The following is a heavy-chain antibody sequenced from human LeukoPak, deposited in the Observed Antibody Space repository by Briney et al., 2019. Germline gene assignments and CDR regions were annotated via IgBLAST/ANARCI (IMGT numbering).Heavy chain of an antibody. V-gene: IGHV1-69*06. D-gene: IGHD3-10*01. CDR1: GGTFSSYA. J-gene: IGHJ6*03. CDR3: ARAIRGSKIASRYYIYYMDI. CDR2: IIPIFGTT. Sequence: SVKVSCKASGGTFSSYAISWVRQAPGQGLEWMGGIIPIFGTTNYAQNFQGRVTITADKSTNTAYMELSSLRSEDTAVYYCARAIRGSKIASRYYIYYMDIWGKGTTVTVSS.